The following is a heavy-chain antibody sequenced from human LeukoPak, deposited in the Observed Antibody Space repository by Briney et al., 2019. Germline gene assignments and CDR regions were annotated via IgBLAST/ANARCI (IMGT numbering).Heavy chain of an antibody. Sequence: PGMSLRLSCAASGFTFSTYGMHWVRQAPGKGLEWVAVIYNDGNKKYDADSVKGRFTISRDNSKNTLYLQMNNLRVEDTALYYCARDRGDGSGFRFDYWGQGTRVTVSS. V-gene: IGHV3-33*01. CDR3: ARDRGDGSGFRFDY. D-gene: IGHD3-10*01. CDR1: GFTFSTYG. J-gene: IGHJ4*02. CDR2: IYNDGNKK.